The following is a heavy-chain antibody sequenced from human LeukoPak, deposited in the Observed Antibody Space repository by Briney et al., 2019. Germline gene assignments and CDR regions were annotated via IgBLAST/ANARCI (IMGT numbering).Heavy chain of an antibody. CDR3: ARAMVTTVRFYYYYYMDV. V-gene: IGHV3-7*01. D-gene: IGHD4-17*01. CDR1: RFTFSSYW. J-gene: IGHJ6*03. Sequence: GGSLRLSCAASRFTFSSYWMTWVRQAPGKGLEWVANIKQDGSVKYYVDSVKGRFTISRDSAKNSLYPQMNSLSVEDTAVYYCARAMVTTVRFYYYYYMDVWGKGTTVTVSS. CDR2: IKQDGSVK.